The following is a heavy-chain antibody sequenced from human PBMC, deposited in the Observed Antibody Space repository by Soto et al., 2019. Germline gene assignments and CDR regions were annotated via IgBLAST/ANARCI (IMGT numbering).Heavy chain of an antibody. V-gene: IGHV5-51*01. D-gene: IGHD3-3*01. J-gene: IGHJ6*04. CDR1: GYTFNNYW. Sequence: GESLKISCQASGYTFNNYWIAWVRQMPGKGLEYVGIIYPGDSDTRYSPPLQGQVTISADTSISTAYLQWSSLKAWDGGMYYCARRPKDDSGSSPYCSAFDVWGGGTTLNVSS. CDR3: ARRPKDDSGSSPYCSAFDV. CDR2: IYPGDSDT.